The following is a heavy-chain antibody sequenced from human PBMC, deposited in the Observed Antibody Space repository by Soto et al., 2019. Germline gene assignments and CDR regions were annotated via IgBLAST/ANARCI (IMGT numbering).Heavy chain of an antibody. CDR2: ITYDGSNQ. Sequence: LRLSCAASGFIFSSYTMHWVRQAPGKGLEWVGVITYDGSNQYYADSVKGRFTISRDNSRNMLFLQMNSLRPDDTAVYYCARAPSGSYPEFDYWGQGTLVTVSS. CDR3: ARAPSGSYPEFDY. V-gene: IGHV3-30-3*01. D-gene: IGHD1-26*01. CDR1: GFIFSSYT. J-gene: IGHJ4*02.